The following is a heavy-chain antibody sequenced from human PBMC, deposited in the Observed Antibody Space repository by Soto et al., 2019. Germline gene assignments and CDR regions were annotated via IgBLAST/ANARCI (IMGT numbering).Heavy chain of an antibody. J-gene: IGHJ4*02. CDR1: GFTFSRDS. D-gene: IGHD3-9*01. V-gene: IGHV3-21*06. Sequence: GGSLRLSCAASGFTFSRDSINWVRQAPWKGLEWVSSISSSSVHIYYADSVKGRFTISRDNTKDSLYLQMNSLGAQDTAVYYCARGKTANYAIYFDFRGTRLLVTVSS. CDR3: ARGKTANYAIYFDF. CDR2: ISSSSVHI.